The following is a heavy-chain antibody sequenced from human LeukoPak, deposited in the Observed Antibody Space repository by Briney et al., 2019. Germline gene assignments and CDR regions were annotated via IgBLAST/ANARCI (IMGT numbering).Heavy chain of an antibody. V-gene: IGHV1-2*02. D-gene: IGHD4-17*01. CDR3: ARGLRTATYGDYVGDAFDI. CDR1: GYTFTDYY. J-gene: IGHJ3*02. CDR2: INPNSGGT. Sequence: ASVKVSCKASGYTFTDYYMHWVRQAPGLGLEWMGWINPNSGGTKSAQKFQGRVTMTRNTSISTAYMELSSLRSEDTAVYYCARGLRTATYGDYVGDAFDIWGQGTMVTVSS.